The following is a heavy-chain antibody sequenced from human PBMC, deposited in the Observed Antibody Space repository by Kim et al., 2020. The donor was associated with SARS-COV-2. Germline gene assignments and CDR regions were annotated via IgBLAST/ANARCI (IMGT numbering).Heavy chain of an antibody. Sequence: SETLSLICTVSGGSISSYYWSWIRQPPGKGLEWIGYIYYSGSTNYNPSLKSRVTISVDTSKNQFSLKLSSVTAADTAVYYCARIAAAGILDYWGQGTLVTVSS. D-gene: IGHD6-13*01. CDR2: IYYSGST. CDR3: ARIAAAGILDY. CDR1: GGSISSYY. J-gene: IGHJ4*02. V-gene: IGHV4-59*01.